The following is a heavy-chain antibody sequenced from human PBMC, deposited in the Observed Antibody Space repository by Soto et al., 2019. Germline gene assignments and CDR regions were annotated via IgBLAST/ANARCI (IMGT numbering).Heavy chain of an antibody. CDR2: ISAYNGNT. V-gene: IGHV1-18*01. CDR1: GYTFTSYG. J-gene: IGHJ4*02. CDR3: ARVAQLLQTLDY. D-gene: IGHD2-2*01. Sequence: ASVKVSCKASGYTFTSYGISSVRQAPGQGLEWMGWISAYNGNTNYARKLQGRVTMTTDTSTSTAYMELRSLRSDDTAVYYCARVAQLLQTLDYWGQGTLVTVSS.